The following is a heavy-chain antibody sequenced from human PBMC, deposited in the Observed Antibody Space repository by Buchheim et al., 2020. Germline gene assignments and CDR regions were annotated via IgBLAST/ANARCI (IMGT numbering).Heavy chain of an antibody. Sequence: EVQLLESGGGLVQPGGSLRLSCAASGFTFSGYAMSWVRQTPGKGLEWVSTISGSTGATYYTDSVQGRFTISRDASKSTLYLQMDSLRAEDTATYYCAKDLTGVRGVIITYYFIYWGQGTL. CDR2: ISGSTGAT. CDR1: GFTFSGYA. V-gene: IGHV3-23*01. J-gene: IGHJ4*02. D-gene: IGHD3-10*01. CDR3: AKDLTGVRGVIITYYFIY.